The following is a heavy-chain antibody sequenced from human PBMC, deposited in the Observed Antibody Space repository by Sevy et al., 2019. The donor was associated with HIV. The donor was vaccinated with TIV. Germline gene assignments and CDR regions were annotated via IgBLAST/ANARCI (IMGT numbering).Heavy chain of an antibody. J-gene: IGHJ4*02. D-gene: IGHD5-18*01. CDR1: GFLFSSYE. Sequence: GGSLRLSCAASGFLFSSYEMNWVRQAPGKGLEWVSYITKSGISVYYSDSVRGRFTTFRDNAKHSLYLQMNSLRAEDTAVYYCVREGLGGFSYSLDCWGQGTLVTVSS. V-gene: IGHV3-48*03. CDR3: VREGLGGFSYSLDC. CDR2: ITKSGISV.